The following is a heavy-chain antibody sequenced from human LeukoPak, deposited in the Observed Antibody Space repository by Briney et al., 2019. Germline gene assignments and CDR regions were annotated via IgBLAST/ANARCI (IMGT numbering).Heavy chain of an antibody. Sequence: SETLSLTCAVSTDSITSNWWSWVRQPPGKGLEWIGEVHKSGSTNYYPSLQSRVTISVDTSKNQFSLKLSSVTAADTAVYYCARGMRHFDYWGQGTLVTVSS. J-gene: IGHJ4*02. CDR3: ARGMRHFDY. CDR1: TDSITSNW. CDR2: VHKSGST. V-gene: IGHV4-4*02.